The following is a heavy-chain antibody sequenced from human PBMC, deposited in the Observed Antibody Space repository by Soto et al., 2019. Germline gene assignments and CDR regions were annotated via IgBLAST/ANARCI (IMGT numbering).Heavy chain of an antibody. CDR1: GYTFTSYY. CDR2: INPSGGST. Sequence: QVQLVQSGAEVKKPGASVKVSCKASGYTFTSYYMHWVRQAXGXXLEWMGIINPSGGSTSYAQKFQGRVTMTRDTSTSTVYMELSSLRSEDTAVYYCARARIVGATAGGYWGQGTLVTVSS. V-gene: IGHV1-46*01. D-gene: IGHD1-26*01. J-gene: IGHJ4*02. CDR3: ARARIVGATAGGY.